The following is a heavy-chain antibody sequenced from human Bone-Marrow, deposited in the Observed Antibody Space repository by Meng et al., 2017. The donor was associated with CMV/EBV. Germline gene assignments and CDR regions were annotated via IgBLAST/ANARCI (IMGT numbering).Heavy chain of an antibody. J-gene: IGHJ5*02. D-gene: IGHD6-19*01. CDR3: ARDWGSSGRRNWFDP. CDR2: ISAYNGNT. Sequence: ASVKVSCKASGYTFTSYGISWVRQAPGQGLEWMGWISAYNGNTNYAQKFQGRVTMTRDTSTSTVYMELSSLRSEDTAVYYCARDWGSSGRRNWFDPWGQGTLVTVSS. V-gene: IGHV1-18*01. CDR1: GYTFTSYG.